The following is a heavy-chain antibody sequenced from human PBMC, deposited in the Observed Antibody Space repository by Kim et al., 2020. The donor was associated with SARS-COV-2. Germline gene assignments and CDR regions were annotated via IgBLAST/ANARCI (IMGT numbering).Heavy chain of an antibody. J-gene: IGHJ3*02. CDR3: ARQGMGTMVRGVITDAFDI. CDR1: GVSISSYS. CDR2: IYYTGST. V-gene: IGHV4-59*08. D-gene: IGHD3-10*01. Sequence: SETLSLTCTVSGVSISSYSWSWIRQPPGKGLEWIGYIYYTGSTNYNPSLKSRVTISVDTSKNPFSLKLSSVTAADTAVYYCARQGMGTMVRGVITDAFDIWGQGTMVTVSS.